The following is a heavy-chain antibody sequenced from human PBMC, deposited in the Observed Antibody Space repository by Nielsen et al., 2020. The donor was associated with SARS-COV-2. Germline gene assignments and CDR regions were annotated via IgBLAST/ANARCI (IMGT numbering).Heavy chain of an antibody. CDR2: IKQDGSEK. J-gene: IGHJ4*02. CDR1: GFTFSDYY. D-gene: IGHD3-9*01. Sequence: GESLKISCAASGFTFSDYYMSWIRQAPGKGLEWVANIKQDGSEKYYVDSVKGRFTISRDNAKNSLYLQMNSLRAEDTAVYYCARASSLYYDILTGYSQTAPFDYWGQGTLVTVSS. V-gene: IGHV3-7*03. CDR3: ARASSLYYDILTGYSQTAPFDY.